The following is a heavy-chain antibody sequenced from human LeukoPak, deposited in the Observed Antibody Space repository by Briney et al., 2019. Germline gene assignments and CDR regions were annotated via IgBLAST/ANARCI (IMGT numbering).Heavy chain of an antibody. V-gene: IGHV3-53*01. CDR3: ARGTHCSSTSCYDQFDY. J-gene: IGHJ4*02. CDR2: IYSGGST. Sequence: GGSLRLSCAASGFTVSSNYMNWVRQAPGKGLEWVSVIYSGGSTYYADSVKGRFTIPRDNSKNTLYLQMNSLRAEDTAVYYCARGTHCSSTSCYDQFDYWGQGTLVTVSS. D-gene: IGHD2-2*01. CDR1: GFTVSSNY.